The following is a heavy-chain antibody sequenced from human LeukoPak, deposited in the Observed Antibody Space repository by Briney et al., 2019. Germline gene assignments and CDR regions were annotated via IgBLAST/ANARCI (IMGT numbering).Heavy chain of an antibody. V-gene: IGHV4-59*01. D-gene: IGHD6-13*01. CDR2: IYYTGVT. CDR3: AKVSSSWSFDP. J-gene: IGHJ5*02. Sequence: PGGSLRLSCVGSGFTFSTYAMSWVRQAPGKGLEWIGYIYYTGVTNYNPSLKSRVTISVDTSKNQFSLRLTSVTAADTAVYFCAKVSSSWSFDPWGQGTLVTVSS. CDR1: GFTFSTYA.